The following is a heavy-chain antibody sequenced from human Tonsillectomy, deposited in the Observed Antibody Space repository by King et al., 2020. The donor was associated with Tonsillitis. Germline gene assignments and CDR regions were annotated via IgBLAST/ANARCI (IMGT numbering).Heavy chain of an antibody. CDR1: GFTFSSYW. Sequence: ESGGGLVQPGGSLRLSCAASGFTFSSYWMTWVRQAPGKGLEWVANIKQDGSEKYYVYSVKGRFTVPRDNAKTSLYLQMKSLRAGDTAVYYCASHLAYCGGDCYPGIGNLPIDYWGQGTLVTVSS. CDR3: ASHLAYCGGDCYPGIGNLPIDY. V-gene: IGHV3-7*01. J-gene: IGHJ4*02. CDR2: IKQDGSEK. D-gene: IGHD2-21*02.